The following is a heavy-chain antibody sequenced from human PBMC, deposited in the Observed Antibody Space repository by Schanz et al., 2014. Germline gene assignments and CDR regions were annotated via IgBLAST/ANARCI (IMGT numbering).Heavy chain of an antibody. Sequence: DVQLLESGGGLVQPGGSLRLSCAASGFTFNSYAMTWVRQAPGKGLEWVSGFIVDSGNTYYAGSVKGRFSISRDYSKNTLYLQMSSLRAEDTAIYYCAKLSSSGRLAGYFDYWSQGALVT. CDR1: GFTFNSYA. V-gene: IGHV3-23*01. CDR3: AKLSSSGRLAGYFDY. CDR2: FIVDSGNT. J-gene: IGHJ4*02. D-gene: IGHD6-19*01.